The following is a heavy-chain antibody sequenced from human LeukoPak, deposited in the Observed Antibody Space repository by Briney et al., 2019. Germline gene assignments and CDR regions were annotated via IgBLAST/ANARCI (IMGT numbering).Heavy chain of an antibody. CDR2: IYISEST. D-gene: IGHD2-15*01. Sequence: SETLSLTCAVYGGSFSGYYWSWIRQPAGKALEWIGRIYISESTKYNPSLKSRVTISVDTSKNQFSLKLSSVTAADTAVYYCVRFRGGAFWFDPWGQGTLVTVSS. CDR3: VRFRGGAFWFDP. J-gene: IGHJ5*02. CDR1: GGSFSGYY. V-gene: IGHV4-59*10.